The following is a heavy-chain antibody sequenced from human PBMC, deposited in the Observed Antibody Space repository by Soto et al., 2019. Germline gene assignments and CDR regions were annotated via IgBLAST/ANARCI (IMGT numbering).Heavy chain of an antibody. CDR1: GGSFSGYY. V-gene: IGHV4-34*01. Sequence: PSETLSLTCAVYGGSFSGYYWSWIRQPPGKGLEWIGEINHSGSTNYNPSLKGRVTISVDTSKNQFSLKLSSVTAADTAVYYCARGSGYSSSWYRGYFDYWGQGTLVTVSS. CDR3: ARGSGYSSSWYRGYFDY. CDR2: INHSGST. J-gene: IGHJ4*02. D-gene: IGHD6-13*01.